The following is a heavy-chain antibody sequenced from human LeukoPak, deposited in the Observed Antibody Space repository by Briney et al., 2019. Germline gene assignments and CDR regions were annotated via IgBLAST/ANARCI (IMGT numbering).Heavy chain of an antibody. Sequence: GASVKVSCKASGYTFTDYYMHWVRQAPGQGLEWMGWISPKSGGTNYAQKFQGRVTMTRDTSVSTAYMELSRLRSDDTAVYYCATNEIVGLYSYFDYWGQGTLVTVSS. V-gene: IGHV1-2*02. CDR2: ISPKSGGT. CDR1: GYTFTDYY. D-gene: IGHD5-12*01. J-gene: IGHJ4*02. CDR3: ATNEIVGLYSYFDY.